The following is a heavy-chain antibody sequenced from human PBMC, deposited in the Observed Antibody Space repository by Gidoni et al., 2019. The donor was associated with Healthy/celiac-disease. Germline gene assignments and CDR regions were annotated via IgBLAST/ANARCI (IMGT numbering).Heavy chain of an antibody. CDR2: IWYDGSNK. J-gene: IGHJ6*03. D-gene: IGHD3-10*01. CDR1: GFTFSSYG. V-gene: IGHV3-33*01. Sequence: QVQLVESGGGVVQPGRSLRLSCAASGFTFSSYGMHWVRQAPGKGLEWVAVIWYDGSNKYYADSVKGRFTISRDNSKNTLYLQMNSLRAEDTAVYYCARDPYLDYMDVWGKGTTVTVSS. CDR3: ARDPYLDYMDV.